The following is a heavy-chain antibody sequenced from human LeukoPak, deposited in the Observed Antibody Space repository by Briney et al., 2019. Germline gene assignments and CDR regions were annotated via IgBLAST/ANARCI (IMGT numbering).Heavy chain of an antibody. J-gene: IGHJ4*02. Sequence: SETLSLTCTVSGYSISSGYYWGWIRQPPGKGLEWIGSIYHSGSTYYNPSLKSRVTISADTSKNQFSLNVTSVTAADTAMYYCARFSGGTSRVDYWGQGTLVTVSS. CDR3: ARFSGGTSRVDY. V-gene: IGHV4-38-2*02. CDR1: GYSISSGYY. CDR2: IYHSGST.